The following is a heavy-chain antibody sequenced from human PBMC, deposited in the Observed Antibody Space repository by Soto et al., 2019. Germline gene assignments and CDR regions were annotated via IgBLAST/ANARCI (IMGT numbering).Heavy chain of an antibody. Sequence: TSETMSLTCTVAGGSSSSYYWSWIRKPQGKGLEWIGYMYYSGSANYNPSLKSRVTISVDTSKNQFSLKLSSVTAADTAVYYCARLNIDTTLAYYGMDVWGQGTTVTVSS. CDR1: GGSSSSYY. CDR3: ARLNIDTTLAYYGMDV. D-gene: IGHD5-18*01. J-gene: IGHJ6*02. V-gene: IGHV4-59*08. CDR2: MYYSGSA.